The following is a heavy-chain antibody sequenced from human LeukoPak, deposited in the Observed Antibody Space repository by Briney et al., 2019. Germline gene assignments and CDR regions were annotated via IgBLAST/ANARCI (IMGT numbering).Heavy chain of an antibody. CDR1: GGTFSSYA. V-gene: IGHV1-69*06. D-gene: IGHD6-19*01. J-gene: IGHJ4*02. Sequence: ASVKVSCKASGGTFSSYAISWVRQAPGQGLEWMGGIIPIFGTANYAQKFQGRVTITADKSTSTAYMELSSLRSEDTAVYYCARHAGVGYSSGQFDYWGQGTLVTVSS. CDR3: ARHAGVGYSSGQFDY. CDR2: IIPIFGTA.